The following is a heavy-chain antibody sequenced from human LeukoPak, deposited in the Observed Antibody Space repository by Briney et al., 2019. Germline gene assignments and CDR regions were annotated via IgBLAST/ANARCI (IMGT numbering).Heavy chain of an antibody. Sequence: SETLSLTSTVSGSISGYDWSWIRQPPGKGLEWIGYIYTSGSTNYNPSLVSRVPLSVDMSQHQFYLHLSSVSAADTAVYYCARQKCTSTSCLTNNAFDIWGQGRMVTVSS. V-gene: IGHV4-4*09. J-gene: IGHJ3*02. D-gene: IGHD2-2*01. CDR2: IYTSGST. CDR3: ARQKCTSTSCLTNNAFDI. CDR1: GSISGYD.